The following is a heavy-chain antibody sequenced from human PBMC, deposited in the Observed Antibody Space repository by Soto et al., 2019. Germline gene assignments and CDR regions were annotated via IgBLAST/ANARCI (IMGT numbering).Heavy chain of an antibody. Sequence: GGSLRLSCAVSGFTFSSYSMNWVRQAQGKGLEWVSFISSSSGNIYYAESMKGRFTISRDNAKNSLYLQMNSLRAEATAVYYCARDGEYCSSTNCYFDYWGQGTLVTVSS. D-gene: IGHD2-2*01. CDR3: ARDGEYCSSTNCYFDY. CDR2: ISSSSGNI. V-gene: IGHV3-21*01. J-gene: IGHJ4*02. CDR1: GFTFSSYS.